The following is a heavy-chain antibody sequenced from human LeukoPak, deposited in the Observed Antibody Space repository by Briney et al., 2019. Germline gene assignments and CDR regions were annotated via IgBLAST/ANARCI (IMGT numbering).Heavy chain of an antibody. CDR2: IIPKFGTA. CDR3: VGVPAAIRGFDH. D-gene: IGHD2-2*01. Sequence: GASVSVSCKASGYTFTNYGISWVRQAPGLGFEWMGGIIPKFGTANYAQKFQGRVTITTDESTSTAYMELSSLRSEDTAVYYCVGVPAAIRGFDHWGQGTLVTVSS. V-gene: IGHV1-69*05. J-gene: IGHJ4*02. CDR1: GYTFTNYG.